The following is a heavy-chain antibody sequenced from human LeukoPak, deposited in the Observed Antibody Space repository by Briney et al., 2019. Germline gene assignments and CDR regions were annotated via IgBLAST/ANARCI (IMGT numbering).Heavy chain of an antibody. CDR2: FSGNGGNT. Sequence: LSGGSLRLSCAVSGFTLSIYWKHWVRQAPGKGLEWVSPFSGNGGNTYYADSVKGRFTISRDNSENTLYLQWNNLRAADAAIYYCARGSGSHDGNYYVYWGQGTLVTVSS. J-gene: IGHJ4*02. D-gene: IGHD3-10*01. CDR3: ARGSGSHDGNYYVY. V-gene: IGHV3-23*01. CDR1: GFTLSIYW.